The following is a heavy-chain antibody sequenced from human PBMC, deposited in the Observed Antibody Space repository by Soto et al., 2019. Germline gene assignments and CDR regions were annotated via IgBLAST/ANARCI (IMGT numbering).Heavy chain of an antibody. J-gene: IGHJ6*02. V-gene: IGHV1-18*01. CDR3: TREGSAPYYYYGMDA. Sequence: QVQLEQSAPEVEKPGASVKVSCKASGYTFTTYGISWVRQAPGQGLEWMGWINTHNGNTNYAQNFQGRVIMTADTSTSTAYMDLRSLRSDDTAVYYCTREGSAPYYYYGMDAWGQGTTVTVSS. CDR1: GYTFTTYG. CDR2: INTHNGNT. D-gene: IGHD3-10*01.